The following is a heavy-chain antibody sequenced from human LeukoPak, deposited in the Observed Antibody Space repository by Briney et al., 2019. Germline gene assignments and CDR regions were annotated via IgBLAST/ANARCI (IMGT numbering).Heavy chain of an antibody. CDR3: ARDMAPDYYDSSGYQVEFDY. V-gene: IGHV6-1*01. CDR2: TYYRSKWYN. Sequence: SQTLSLTCAISGDIVSSNSAAWNWIRQSPSRGLEWLGRTYYRSKWYNDYAVSVKSRITIDPDTSKNQFSLQLNSVTPEDTAVYYCARDMAPDYYDSSGYQVEFDYWGQGTLVTVSS. D-gene: IGHD3-22*01. J-gene: IGHJ4*02. CDR1: GDIVSSNSAA.